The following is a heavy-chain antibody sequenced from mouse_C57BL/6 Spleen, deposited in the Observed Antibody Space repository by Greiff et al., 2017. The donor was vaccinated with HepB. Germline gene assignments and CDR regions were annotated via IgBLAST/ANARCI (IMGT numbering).Heavy chain of an antibody. CDR2: ISYDGSN. J-gene: IGHJ3*01. D-gene: IGHD1-1*01. CDR3: ARDGSTPSFAY. V-gene: IGHV3-6*01. CDR1: GYSITSGYY. Sequence: EVQLQQSGPGLVKPSQSLSLTCSVTGYSITSGYYWNWIRQFPGNKLEWMGYISYDGSNNYNPSLKNRISITRDTSKNQFFLKLNSVTTEDTATYYCARDGSTPSFAYWGQGTLVTVSA.